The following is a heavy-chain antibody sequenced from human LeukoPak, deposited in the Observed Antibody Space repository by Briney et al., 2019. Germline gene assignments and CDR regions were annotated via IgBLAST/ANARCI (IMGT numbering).Heavy chain of an antibody. CDR2: IYYSGST. D-gene: IGHD2-15*01. CDR1: GGSISSYY. V-gene: IGHV4-59*01. CDR3: ARLVVVAAKWFDP. J-gene: IGHJ5*02. Sequence: SETLSLTCTVSGGSISSYYWSWIRQPPGKGLEWIGYIYYSGSTNYNPSLKSRVTISVGTSKNQFSLKLSSVTAADTAVYYCARLVVVAAKWFDPWGQGTLVTVSS.